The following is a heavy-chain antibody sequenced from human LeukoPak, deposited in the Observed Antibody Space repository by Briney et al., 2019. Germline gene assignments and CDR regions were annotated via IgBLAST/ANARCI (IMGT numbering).Heavy chain of an antibody. V-gene: IGHV1-46*01. D-gene: IGHD3-22*01. Sequence: ASVKVSCKASGYTFTSYYMHWVRQAPGQGLEWMGIINPSGGSTSYAQKFQGRVTMTRNTSISTAYMELSSLRSEDTAVYYCARVVSSGYYADYWGQGTLVTVSS. CDR3: ARVVSSGYYADY. CDR2: INPSGGST. J-gene: IGHJ4*02. CDR1: GYTFTSYY.